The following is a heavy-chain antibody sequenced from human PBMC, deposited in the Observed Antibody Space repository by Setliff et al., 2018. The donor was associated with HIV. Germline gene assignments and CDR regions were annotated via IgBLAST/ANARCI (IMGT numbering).Heavy chain of an antibody. CDR3: ARDPASSRGGTDV. J-gene: IGHJ6*02. D-gene: IGHD6-6*01. Sequence: SETLSLTCAVYGGSMNNYYWSWIRQSPGKGLEWIGYIYYTGSTNYNPSLKSRLTISVDTSKNQFSLNLTSVTAADTAVYYCARDPASSRGGTDVWGQGTTVTVSS. CDR1: GGSMNNYY. V-gene: IGHV4-59*01. CDR2: IYYTGST.